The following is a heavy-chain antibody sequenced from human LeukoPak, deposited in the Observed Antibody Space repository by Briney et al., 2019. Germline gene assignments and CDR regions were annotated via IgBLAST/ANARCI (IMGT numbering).Heavy chain of an antibody. V-gene: IGHV4-34*01. CDR1: GGSFSGYY. Sequence: ASETLPLTCAVYGGSFSGYYWSWIRQPPGKGLEWIGEINHSGSTNYNPSLKSRVTISVDTSKNQFSLKLSSVTAADTAVYYCATLSDTVTTTNWFDPWGQGTLVTVSS. J-gene: IGHJ5*02. CDR3: ATLSDTVTTTNWFDP. CDR2: INHSGST. D-gene: IGHD4-17*01.